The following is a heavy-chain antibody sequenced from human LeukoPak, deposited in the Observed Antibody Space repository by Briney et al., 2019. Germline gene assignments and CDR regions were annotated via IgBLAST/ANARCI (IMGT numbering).Heavy chain of an antibody. V-gene: IGHV3-48*03. Sequence: PGGSLRLSCAASEFTFSIYEMNWVRQAPGKGLEWVSYISSSGSTIYYADSVKGRFTISRDNAKNSLYLQMNSLRAEDTAVYYCARDRQYDFWSGYRDYYGMDVWGQGTTVTVSS. J-gene: IGHJ6*02. D-gene: IGHD3-3*01. CDR2: ISSSGSTI. CDR1: EFTFSIYE. CDR3: ARDRQYDFWSGYRDYYGMDV.